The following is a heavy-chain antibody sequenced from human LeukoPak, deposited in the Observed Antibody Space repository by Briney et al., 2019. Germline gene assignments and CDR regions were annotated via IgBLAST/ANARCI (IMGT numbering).Heavy chain of an antibody. CDR1: GDSVSNNSTT. CDR3: AKTENNWSYGMDV. CDR2: TYYRSEWYN. V-gene: IGHV6-1*01. J-gene: IGHJ6*02. Sequence: ASQTLSLTRAISGDSVSNNSTTWNWIRQSPSRGLEWLGRTYYRSEWYNDYAVSVKSRITINPDTSKNQFSLQPNSVTPEDTAVYYCAKTENNWSYGMDVWGQGTTVTVSS. D-gene: IGHD1-20*01.